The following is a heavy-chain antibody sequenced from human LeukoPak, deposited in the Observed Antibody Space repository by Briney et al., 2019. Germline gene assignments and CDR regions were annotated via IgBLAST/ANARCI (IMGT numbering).Heavy chain of an antibody. Sequence: GGSLRLSCVASRFTFNNAWMNWVRQAPGKGLEWVGRIKSKTDGGTTDFAAPVKGRFTISRDDSENTLYLQMNSLKTEDTAIYYCPSSQYSSRTPGYYALNVWGQGTTVTVFS. CDR3: PSSQYSSRTPGYYALNV. V-gene: IGHV3-15*07. D-gene: IGHD6-6*01. CDR1: RFTFNNAW. CDR2: IKSKTDGGTT. J-gene: IGHJ6*02.